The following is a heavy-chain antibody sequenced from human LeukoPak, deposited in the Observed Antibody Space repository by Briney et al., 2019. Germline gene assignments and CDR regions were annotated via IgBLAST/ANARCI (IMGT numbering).Heavy chain of an antibody. D-gene: IGHD3-10*01. V-gene: IGHV1-46*01. CDR3: ARDHEYYYGSGSYYPGGCDY. J-gene: IGHJ4*02. Sequence: ASVRVSCKASGYTFTSYYMHWVRQAPGQGLEWMGIINPSGGSTSYAQKFQGRVTMTRDTSTSTVYMELSSLRSEDTAVYYCARDHEYYYGSGSYYPGGCDYWGQGTLVTVSS. CDR2: INPSGGST. CDR1: GYTFTSYY.